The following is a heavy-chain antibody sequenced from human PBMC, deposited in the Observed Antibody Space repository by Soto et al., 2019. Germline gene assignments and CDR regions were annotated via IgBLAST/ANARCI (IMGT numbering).Heavy chain of an antibody. D-gene: IGHD3-3*01. CDR1: GGSISSGGYY. Sequence: SETLSLTCTVSGGSISSGGYYWSWIRQHPGKGLEWIGYIYYSGSTYYNPSLKSRVTISVDTSKNQFSLKLSSVTAADTAVYYCARLSTPEVYDFWSGYYYYYYYGMDVWGQGTTVTVSS. CDR2: IYYSGST. CDR3: ARLSTPEVYDFWSGYYYYYYYGMDV. J-gene: IGHJ6*02. V-gene: IGHV4-31*03.